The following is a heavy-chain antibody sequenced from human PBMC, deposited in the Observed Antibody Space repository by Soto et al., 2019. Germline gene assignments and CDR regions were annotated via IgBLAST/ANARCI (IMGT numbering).Heavy chain of an antibody. CDR1: GFTFGDYA. V-gene: IGHV3-49*03. J-gene: IGHJ6*03. CDR3: TRDGPSGWSYYYYYMDV. CDR2: IRSKAYGGTT. Sequence: PGGSLRLSCTASGFTFGDYAMSWFRQAPGKGLEWVGFIRSKAYGGTTEYAASVKGRFTISRDDSKSIAYLQMNSLKTEDTAVYYCTRDGPSGWSYYYYYMDVWGKGTTVTVSS. D-gene: IGHD6-19*01.